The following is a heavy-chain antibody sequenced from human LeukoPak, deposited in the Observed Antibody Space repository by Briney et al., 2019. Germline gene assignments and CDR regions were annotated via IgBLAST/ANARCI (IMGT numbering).Heavy chain of an antibody. CDR1: GFTFTSYE. D-gene: IGHD1-14*01. CDR3: ARGGYGILDY. Sequence: GGSLRLSCAASGFTFTSYEINWVRQAPGRGLDWVSYISGSGSTIYYADSVRGRFTISRDNAKNSLYLQMNSLRAEDTAVYYCARGGYGILDYWGQGTLVTVSS. CDR2: ISGSGSTI. J-gene: IGHJ4*02. V-gene: IGHV3-48*03.